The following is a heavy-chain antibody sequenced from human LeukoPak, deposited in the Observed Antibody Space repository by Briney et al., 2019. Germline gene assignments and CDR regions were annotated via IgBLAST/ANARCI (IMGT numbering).Heavy chain of an antibody. V-gene: IGHV1-2*02. Sequence: GASVKVSCKASGYTFTDFYMHWVRQAPGQGLEWMGWLNPNSGGTNYAQRFQGRVTMTRDTSITTASMELGSLTSDDTAVYYCARVGGSDGSGYFGNDYWGRGTLVIVSS. J-gene: IGHJ4*02. CDR2: LNPNSGGT. CDR1: GYTFTDFY. CDR3: ARVGGSDGSGYFGNDY. D-gene: IGHD3-22*01.